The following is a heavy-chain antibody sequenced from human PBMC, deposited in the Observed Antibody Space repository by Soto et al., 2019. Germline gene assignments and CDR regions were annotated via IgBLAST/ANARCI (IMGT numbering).Heavy chain of an antibody. CDR2: ISGSGGST. J-gene: IGHJ4*02. CDR1: GFTFSSYA. V-gene: IGHV3-23*01. D-gene: IGHD5-12*01. Sequence: GGSLRLSCAASGFTFSSYAMSWVRQAPGKGLEWVSAISGSGGSTYYADSVKGRFTISRDNSKNTLYLQMNSLRAEDTAVYYCAKEGGSNNKNPTYFDYWGQGTLVTVSS. CDR3: AKEGGSNNKNPTYFDY.